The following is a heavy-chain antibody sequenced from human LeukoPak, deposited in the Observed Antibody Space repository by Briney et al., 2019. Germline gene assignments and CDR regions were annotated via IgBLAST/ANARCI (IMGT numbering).Heavy chain of an antibody. D-gene: IGHD2/OR15-2a*01. CDR1: GFTFSSYE. Sequence: GGSLRLSCAASGFTFSSYEMNWVRQAPGKGLEWVSYISSSGSTIYYADSVKGRFTISRDNAKNSLYLQMNSLRAEDTAVYYCARGPRASYAKPAFDIWGQGTMVTVSS. J-gene: IGHJ3*02. CDR3: ARGPRASYAKPAFDI. V-gene: IGHV3-48*03. CDR2: ISSSGSTI.